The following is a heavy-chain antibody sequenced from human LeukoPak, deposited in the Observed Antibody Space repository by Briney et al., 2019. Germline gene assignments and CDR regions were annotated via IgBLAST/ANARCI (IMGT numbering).Heavy chain of an antibody. CDR1: GFTFSSYT. Sequence: GGSLRLSCAASGFTFSSYTMSWVRQAPGKGLEWVSSISASGASTYYADSVKGRLSISRDNSKNTLYLQMNSLRAEDTAVYYCAKDHRIAAAGTPDAFDIWGQGTMVTVSS. V-gene: IGHV3-23*01. D-gene: IGHD6-13*01. J-gene: IGHJ3*02. CDR3: AKDHRIAAAGTPDAFDI. CDR2: ISASGAST.